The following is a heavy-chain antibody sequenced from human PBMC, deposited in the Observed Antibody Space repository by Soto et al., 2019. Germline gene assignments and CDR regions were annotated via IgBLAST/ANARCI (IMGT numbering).Heavy chain of an antibody. D-gene: IGHD2-21*02. CDR1: GYTLTELS. V-gene: IGHV1-24*01. CDR3: ATAPIVVVTATLGY. J-gene: IGHJ4*02. Sequence: GASVKVSCKVSGYTLTELSMHWVRQAPGKGLEWMGGFDPEDGETIYAQKFQGRVTMTEDTSTDTAYMELSSLRSEDTAVYYCATAPIVVVTATLGYWGQGTLVTVSS. CDR2: FDPEDGET.